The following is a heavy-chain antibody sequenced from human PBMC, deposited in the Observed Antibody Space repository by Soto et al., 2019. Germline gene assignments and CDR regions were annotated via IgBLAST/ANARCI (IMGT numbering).Heavy chain of an antibody. CDR2: IYPGDSDT. CDR1: GYFFSRHW. J-gene: IGHJ4*02. CDR3: GRSPGLIPTVMED. Sequence: PGESLKISCKGSGYFFSRHWIGWVSQMPGKGLEWIGFIYPGDSDTKYSPSFQGQVTISADKSTNTAYLQWSTLKASDTAMYYCGRSPGLIPTVMEDWGQGTLVTVS. D-gene: IGHD4-17*01. V-gene: IGHV5-51*01.